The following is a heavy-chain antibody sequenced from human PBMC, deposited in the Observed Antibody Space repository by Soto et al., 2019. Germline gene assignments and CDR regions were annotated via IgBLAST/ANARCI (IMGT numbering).Heavy chain of an antibody. D-gene: IGHD3-22*01. J-gene: IGHJ6*02. Sequence: GGSLRLSCAASGFTFSSYAMSWVRQAPGKGLEWVSAISGSGGSTYYADSVKGRFTISRDNSKNTLYLQMNSLRAEDTAVYYCARTNKYYYDSSGYYLYGMDVWGQGTTVTVSS. V-gene: IGHV3-23*01. CDR2: ISGSGGST. CDR3: ARTNKYYYDSSGYYLYGMDV. CDR1: GFTFSSYA.